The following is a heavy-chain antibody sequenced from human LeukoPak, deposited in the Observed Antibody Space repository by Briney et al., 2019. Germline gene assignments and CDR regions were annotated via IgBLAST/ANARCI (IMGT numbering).Heavy chain of an antibody. CDR3: ARALWLDGESYGMDV. J-gene: IGHJ6*02. CDR1: GYTFTGYY. D-gene: IGHD2-21*01. CDR2: INPNSGGT. Sequence: GASVEVSCKASGYTFTGYYMHWVRQAPGQGLEWMGWINPNSGGTNYAQKFQGRVTMTRDTSISTAYMELSRLRSDDTAVYYCARALWLDGESYGMDVWGQGTTVTVSS. V-gene: IGHV1-2*02.